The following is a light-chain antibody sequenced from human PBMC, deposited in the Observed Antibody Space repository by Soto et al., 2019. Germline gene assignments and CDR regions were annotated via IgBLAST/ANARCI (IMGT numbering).Light chain of an antibody. V-gene: IGKV1-5*01. CDR2: DAS. CDR1: QSIRNW. Sequence: IQMTQSPSTLSASIGERVTITCRASQSIRNWLAWYQQKPGKAPKLLIYDASSLESGVPSRFSGSGSGTEFTLTISSLQPDDFATYYCQQYKSFPWTFGQGTKVDI. CDR3: QQYKSFPWT. J-gene: IGKJ1*01.